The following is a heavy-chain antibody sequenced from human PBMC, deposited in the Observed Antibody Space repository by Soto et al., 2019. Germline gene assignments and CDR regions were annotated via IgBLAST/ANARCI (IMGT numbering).Heavy chain of an antibody. CDR2: IKQDGSEK. V-gene: IGHV3-7*05. D-gene: IGHD6-19*01. CDR3: ASLKRWLAPLWDYFDY. CDR1: GFTFSSYW. Sequence: PGGSLRLSCAASGFTFSSYWMSWVRQAPGKGLEWVANIKQDGSEKYYVDSVKGRFTISRDNAKNSLYLQMNSLRAEDTAVFYCASLKRWLAPLWDYFDYWGQGTLVTVSS. J-gene: IGHJ4*02.